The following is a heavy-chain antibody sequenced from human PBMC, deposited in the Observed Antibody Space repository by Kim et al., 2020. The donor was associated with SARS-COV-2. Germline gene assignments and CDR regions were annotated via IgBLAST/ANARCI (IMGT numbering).Heavy chain of an antibody. CDR3: AKDHRTSMIVVVSGY. J-gene: IGHJ4*02. Sequence: DSVKGRFTTSRDNSKNTRYLQMNGLRAEDTAVYYCAKDHRTSMIVVVSGYWGQGTLVTVSS. V-gene: IGHV3-23*01. D-gene: IGHD3-22*01.